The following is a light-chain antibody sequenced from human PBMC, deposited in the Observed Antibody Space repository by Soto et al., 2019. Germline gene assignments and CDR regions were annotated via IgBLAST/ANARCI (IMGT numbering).Light chain of an antibody. CDR2: DVT. J-gene: IGLJ1*01. V-gene: IGLV2-23*02. CDR3: CSYASPSTRYV. Sequence: QSALTQPASVSGSPGQSITISCTGTSSDVGYYNLVSWYQHHPGKAPKLIVYDVTKRPSGVSTRFSGSKSGNTASLTISGLQAEDESDYYCCSYASPSTRYVFGTGTQLTVL. CDR1: SSDVGYYNL.